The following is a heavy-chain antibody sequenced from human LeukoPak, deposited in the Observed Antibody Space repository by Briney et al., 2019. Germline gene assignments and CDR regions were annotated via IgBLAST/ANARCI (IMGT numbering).Heavy chain of an antibody. CDR2: IYYSGST. CDR3: ARVELYYYGMDV. CDR1: GGPISSGDYY. Sequence: PSETLSLTCTVSGGPISSGDYYWSWIRQPPGKGLEWIGYIYYSGSTYYNPSLKSRVTISVDTSKNQFSLKLSSVTAADTAVYYCARVELYYYGMDVWGQGTTVTVSS. J-gene: IGHJ6*02. V-gene: IGHV4-30-4*01. D-gene: IGHD1-1*01.